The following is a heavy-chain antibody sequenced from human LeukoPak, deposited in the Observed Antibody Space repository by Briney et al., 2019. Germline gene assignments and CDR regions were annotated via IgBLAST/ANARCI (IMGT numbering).Heavy chain of an antibody. V-gene: IGHV3-66*01. CDR1: GFTVSSNY. J-gene: IGHJ4*02. D-gene: IGHD6-19*01. CDR2: IYSGGST. CDR3: AKGGGWSPAVLFDY. Sequence: GGSLRLSCAASGFTVSSNYMSWVRQAPGKGLEWVSVIYSGGSTYYSDSVKGRFTISRDNSKNTLYLQMNSLRAEDTAVYYCAKGGGWSPAVLFDYWGQGTLVTVSS.